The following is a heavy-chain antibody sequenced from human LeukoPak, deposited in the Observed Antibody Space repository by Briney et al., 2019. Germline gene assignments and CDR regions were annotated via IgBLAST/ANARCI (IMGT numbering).Heavy chain of an antibody. J-gene: IGHJ6*02. CDR3: ARGIYHVDTVRYYGMDV. V-gene: IGHV3-33*01. CDR2: YDGSNK. D-gene: IGHD5-18*01. Sequence: YDGSNKYYADSVKGRFTISRDNSKNTLYLQMNSLRAEDTAVYYCARGIYHVDTVRYYGMDVWGQGTTVTVSS.